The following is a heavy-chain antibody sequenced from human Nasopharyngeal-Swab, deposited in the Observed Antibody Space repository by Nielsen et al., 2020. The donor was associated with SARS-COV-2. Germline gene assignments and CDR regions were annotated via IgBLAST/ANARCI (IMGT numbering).Heavy chain of an antibody. J-gene: IGHJ6*02. CDR2: ISGAGGAT. Sequence: GESLKISCAASGFTFSSYAMNWVRQAPGKGLQWVSAISGAGGATHYADSVRGRFTISRDNSKNTLDLQMNSLRAEDTAMYYCAKDRDSGDDSGEYYHYYGMDVWGQGTSVTVS. CDR1: GFTFSSYA. CDR3: AKDRDSGDDSGEYYHYYGMDV. D-gene: IGHD5-12*01. V-gene: IGHV3-23*01.